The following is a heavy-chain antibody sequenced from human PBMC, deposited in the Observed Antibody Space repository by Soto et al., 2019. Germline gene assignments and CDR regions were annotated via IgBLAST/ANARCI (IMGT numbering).Heavy chain of an antibody. CDR1: GFTFSSYG. V-gene: IGHV3-30*18. CDR3: AKSGSGRSGQAAFDI. J-gene: IGHJ3*02. Sequence: PGGSLRLSCAASGFTFSSYGMYWVRQAPGKGLEWVAMISYDGSNKYYADSVKGRFTISRDNSKNTLYLQMNSLRAEDTAVYYCAKSGSGRSGQAAFDIWGQGTMVTVSS. D-gene: IGHD6-19*01. CDR2: ISYDGSNK.